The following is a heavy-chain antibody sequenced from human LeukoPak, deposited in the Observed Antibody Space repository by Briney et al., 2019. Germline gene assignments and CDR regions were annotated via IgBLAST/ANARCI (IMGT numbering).Heavy chain of an antibody. CDR3: ARIRGSYSDY. Sequence: SGPTLLKPTQTLTLTFTFSGFSLSTSALCVSWIRQPPVKALEWLALVDWDDDKYYSTSLKTRLTISKDTSENQVVLTLTNVDTVDTGTYCCARIRGSYSDYWSQGTLVTVSS. CDR1: GFSLSTSALC. D-gene: IGHD3-16*01. J-gene: IGHJ4*02. CDR2: VDWDDDK. V-gene: IGHV2-70*01.